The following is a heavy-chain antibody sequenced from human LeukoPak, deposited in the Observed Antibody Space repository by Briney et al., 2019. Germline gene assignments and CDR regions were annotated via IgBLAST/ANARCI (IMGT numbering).Heavy chain of an antibody. D-gene: IGHD3-22*01. CDR3: ARLSHPRIYYDPFDY. CDR2: IYPGDSDT. V-gene: IGHV5-51*01. J-gene: IGHJ4*02. CDR1: GYSFTSYW. Sequence: GESLKISCKGSGYSFTSYWIGWVRQMPGKGLEWMGIIYPGDSDTRYSPSFQGQVTISAGKSISTAYLQWSSLKASDTAMYYCARLSHPRIYYDPFDYWGQGTLVTVSS.